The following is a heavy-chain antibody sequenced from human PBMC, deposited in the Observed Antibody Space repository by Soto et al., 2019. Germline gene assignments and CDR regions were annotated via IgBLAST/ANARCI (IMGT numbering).Heavy chain of an antibody. CDR3: ARGPGLWFGELTSEYYFDY. D-gene: IGHD3-10*01. CDR1: GFPFSSYA. CDR2: ISSNGGST. V-gene: IGHV3-64*01. Sequence: PGGSLRLSCAASGFPFSSYAMHWVRQAPGKGLEYVSAISSNGGSTYYANSVKGRFTISRDNSKNTLYLQMGSLRAEDMAVYYCARGPGLWFGELTSEYYFDYWGQGTLVTVSS. J-gene: IGHJ4*02.